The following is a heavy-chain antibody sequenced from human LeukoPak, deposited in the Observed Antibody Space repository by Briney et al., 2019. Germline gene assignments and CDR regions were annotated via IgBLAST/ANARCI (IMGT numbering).Heavy chain of an antibody. CDR1: GFTFSSYG. D-gene: IGHD3-22*01. Sequence: GGSLRLSCAASGFTFSSYGMHWVRQAPGKGLEWVAVISYDGSNKYYADSVKGRFTISRDNSKNTLYLQMNSLRAEDTAVCYCAKDPRAYDSSGYYYSWGQGTLVTVSS. CDR2: ISYDGSNK. J-gene: IGHJ4*02. CDR3: AKDPRAYDSSGYYYS. V-gene: IGHV3-30*18.